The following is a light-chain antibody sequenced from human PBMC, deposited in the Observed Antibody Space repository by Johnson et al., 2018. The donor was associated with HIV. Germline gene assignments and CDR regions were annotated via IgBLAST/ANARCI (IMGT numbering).Light chain of an antibody. V-gene: IGLV1-51*02. CDR2: ENT. Sequence: QSVLTQPPSVSAAPGQKVTISCSGSSSNIWNNYVSWYQQLPGTAPKLLIYENTKRPSGIPDRFSGSKSGTSATLAITGLHPGHEADYYCGTWDTSLSAGGLFGSATRVTVL. CDR3: GTWDTSLSAGGL. CDR1: SSNIWNNY. J-gene: IGLJ1*01.